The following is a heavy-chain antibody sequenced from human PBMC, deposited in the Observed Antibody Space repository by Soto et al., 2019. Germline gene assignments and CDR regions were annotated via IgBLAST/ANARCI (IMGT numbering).Heavy chain of an antibody. J-gene: IGHJ4*02. D-gene: IGHD4-17*01. CDR2: IYYSGST. CDR1: GGSVSSGGYY. CDR3: ARDSHADYYFDY. V-gene: IGHV4-31*03. Sequence: SETLSLTCTVSGGSVSSGGYYWSWVRQHPGKGLEWIGYIYYSGSTYYNPSLKSRVTISVDRSKNQFSLRLSSVTAADTAVYYCARDSHADYYFDYWGQGTLVTVSS.